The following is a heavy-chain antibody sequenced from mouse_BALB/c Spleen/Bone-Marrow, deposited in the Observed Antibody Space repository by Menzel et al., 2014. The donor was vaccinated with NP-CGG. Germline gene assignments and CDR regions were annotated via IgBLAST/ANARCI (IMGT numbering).Heavy chain of an antibody. CDR2: INPGSRST. D-gene: IGHD1-1*01. Sequence: QVQLQQSGAELARPGTSVKVSCKASGNAFTNYLIEWVKQRPGQGLEWIGVINPGSRSTNYNEKFKGKATLTADKSSSTAYMQLSSLTSDDSAVYFCARRTTGVAPFDYWGQGTTLTVSS. J-gene: IGHJ2*01. CDR1: GNAFTNYL. V-gene: IGHV1-54*01. CDR3: ARRTTGVAPFDY.